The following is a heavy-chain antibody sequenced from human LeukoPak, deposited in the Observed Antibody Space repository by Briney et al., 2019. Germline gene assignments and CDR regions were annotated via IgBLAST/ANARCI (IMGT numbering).Heavy chain of an antibody. CDR2: ISSSSSYI. V-gene: IGHV3-21*04. Sequence: PGGTLRLSCVASGFTFSSYSMNWVRQAPGKGLEWVSSISSSSSYIYYAAPVKGRFTFSRDNAKTTLPLQLNRLRAGDTAVYTCARESGIAAAVVPYYYYYMDVWGKGSTVTVYS. CDR3: ARESGIAAAVVPYYYYYMDV. CDR1: GFTFSSYS. J-gene: IGHJ6*03. D-gene: IGHD6-13*01.